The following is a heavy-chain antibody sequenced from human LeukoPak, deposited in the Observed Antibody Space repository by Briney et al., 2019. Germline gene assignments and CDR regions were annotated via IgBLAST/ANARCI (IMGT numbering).Heavy chain of an antibody. CDR1: GYTFTGYY. J-gene: IGHJ4*02. CDR3: ARDTDPGDY. Sequence: ASVTVSCKASGYTFTGYYMHWVRQAPGQGLEWMGWISAYNGNTNYAQKLQGRVTMTTDTSTSTAYMELRSLRSDDTAVYYCARDTDPGDYWGQGTLVTVSS. CDR2: ISAYNGNT. V-gene: IGHV1-18*04.